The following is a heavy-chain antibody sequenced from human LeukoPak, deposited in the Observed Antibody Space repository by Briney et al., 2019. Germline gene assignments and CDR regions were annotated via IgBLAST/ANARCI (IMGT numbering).Heavy chain of an antibody. CDR1: GFTFSSYG. J-gene: IGHJ3*02. CDR2: IRYDGSNK. Sequence: GGSLRLSCAASGFTFSSYGMHWVRQAPGKGLEWVAFIRYDGSNKYYADSVKGRFTISRDNSKNTLYLQMNSLRVEDTAVYYCAKRGRQQLVHGRDAFDMWGQGTMVTVSS. V-gene: IGHV3-30*02. D-gene: IGHD6-13*01. CDR3: AKRGRQQLVHGRDAFDM.